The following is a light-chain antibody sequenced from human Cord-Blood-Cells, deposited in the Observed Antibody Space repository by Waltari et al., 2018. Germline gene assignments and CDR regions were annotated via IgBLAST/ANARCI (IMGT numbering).Light chain of an antibody. Sequence: SSELTQAPAVSVALGQTVRITCQADSLRSYYASWYQQKPGQAPVLVIYGKNNRPSGIPDRFSGSSSGNTASLTITGAQAEDEADYYCNSRDSSGNHWVFGGGTKLTVL. V-gene: IGLV3-19*01. CDR2: GKN. J-gene: IGLJ3*02. CDR1: SLRSYY. CDR3: NSRDSSGNHWV.